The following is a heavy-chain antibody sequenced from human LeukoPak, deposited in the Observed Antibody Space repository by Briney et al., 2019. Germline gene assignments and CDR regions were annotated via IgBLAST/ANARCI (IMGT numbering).Heavy chain of an antibody. J-gene: IGHJ6*02. D-gene: IGHD7-27*01. V-gene: IGHV3-21*01. CDR3: ARDSLKLLGIYYYGMDV. CDR2: ISSSSTYI. Sequence: GGSLRLSCAASGLTFSSYSMTWVRQAPGKGLEWVSSISSSSTYIYYADSVKGRFTVSRDNAKNSLYLQMNSLRAEDTAVYYCARDSLKLLGIYYYGMDVWGQGTTVTVSS. CDR1: GLTFSSYS.